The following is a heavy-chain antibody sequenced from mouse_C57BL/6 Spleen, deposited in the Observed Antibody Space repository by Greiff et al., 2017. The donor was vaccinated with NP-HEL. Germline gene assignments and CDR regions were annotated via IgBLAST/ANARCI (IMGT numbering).Heavy chain of an antibody. CDR3: ARGWLLGFAY. V-gene: IGHV5-12*01. Sequence: EVQVVESGGGLVQPGGSLKLSCAASGFTFSDYYMYWVRQTPEKRLEWVAYISNGGGSTYYPDTVKGRFTISRDNAKNTLYLQMSRLKSEDTAMYYCARGWLLGFAYWGQGTLVTVSA. D-gene: IGHD2-3*01. J-gene: IGHJ3*01. CDR1: GFTFSDYY. CDR2: ISNGGGST.